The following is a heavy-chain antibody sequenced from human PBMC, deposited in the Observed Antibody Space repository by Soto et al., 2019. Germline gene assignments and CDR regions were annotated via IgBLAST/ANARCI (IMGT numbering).Heavy chain of an antibody. CDR3: ARPRSSSRNYYGMDV. CDR2: IYPGDSDT. D-gene: IGHD6-13*01. J-gene: IGHJ6*02. Sequence: PGESLKISCKGSGYSFTSYWIGWVRQMPGKGLEWMGIIYPGDSDTRYSPSFQGQVTISADKSISTAYLQWNSLKASDTAMYYCARPRSSSRNYYGMDVWGQGTTVPVAS. CDR1: GYSFTSYW. V-gene: IGHV5-51*01.